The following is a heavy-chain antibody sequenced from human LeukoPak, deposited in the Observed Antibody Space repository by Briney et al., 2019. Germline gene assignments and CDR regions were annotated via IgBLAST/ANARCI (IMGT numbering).Heavy chain of an antibody. CDR3: ARVSEGYSYGPFDY. D-gene: IGHD5-18*01. CDR2: IKPDGSGK. J-gene: IGHJ4*02. CDR1: GFTFSSYW. V-gene: IGHV3-7*01. Sequence: GGSLRLSCAASGFTFSSYWMNWVRQAPGKRPERVANIKPDGSGKYYVDSVKGRFTISRDNAQNSVYLQMNSLRAGDTAVYYCARVSEGYSYGPFDYWGQGTLVTVSS.